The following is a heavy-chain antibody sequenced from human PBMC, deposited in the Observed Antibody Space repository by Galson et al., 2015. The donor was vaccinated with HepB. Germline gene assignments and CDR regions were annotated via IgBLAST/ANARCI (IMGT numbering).Heavy chain of an antibody. Sequence: CAISGDSVSSLIPTWNWIRQSPSRGLEWLGRTYYRSRWYNDYAVSVKSRITINPDTSKNQFSLQLNSVTPEDTAVYFCASALRRYSASWFIFDDWGQGTLVTVSS. CDR2: TYYRSRWYN. V-gene: IGHV6-1*01. J-gene: IGHJ4*02. D-gene: IGHD6-13*01. CDR3: ASALRRYSASWFIFDD. CDR1: GDSVSSLIPT.